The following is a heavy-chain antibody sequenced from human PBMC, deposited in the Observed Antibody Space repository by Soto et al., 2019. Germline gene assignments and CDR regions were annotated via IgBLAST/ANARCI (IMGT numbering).Heavy chain of an antibody. V-gene: IGHV4-30-4*01. CDR1: GGSIRSGDYY. D-gene: IGHD7-27*01. J-gene: IGHJ2*01. Sequence: QVQLQESGPGLVKPSQTLSLTCTVSGGSIRSGDYYWSWIRRPPGKGLEWIGYIYKSGTTFYNPSLRSRVNISVHTSKNQFPQNLIPVTAADTAGYYCARRMGTNNGYFDLWGRGTLVTVSS. CDR3: ARRMGTNNGYFDL. CDR2: IYKSGTT.